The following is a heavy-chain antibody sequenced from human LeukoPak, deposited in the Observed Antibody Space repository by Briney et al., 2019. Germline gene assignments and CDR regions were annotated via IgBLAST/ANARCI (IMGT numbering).Heavy chain of an antibody. CDR1: GGSIRSSDYF. Sequence: PPETLSLTCTVSGGSIRSSDYFWGWIRQPPGKGLEWIGNVFYSGSAHYNASLKSRVTLSADTSKNQFSLQLRSVTAADTAVYYCARHVDGYSYALPRYYFDLWGRGILVTVSS. D-gene: IGHD3-16*01. J-gene: IGHJ4*02. CDR2: VFYSGSA. CDR3: ARHVDGYSYALPRYYFDL. V-gene: IGHV4-39*01.